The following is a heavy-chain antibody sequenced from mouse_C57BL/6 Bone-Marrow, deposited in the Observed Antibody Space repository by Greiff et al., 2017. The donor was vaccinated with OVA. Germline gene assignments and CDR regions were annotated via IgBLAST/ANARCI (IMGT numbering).Heavy chain of an antibody. CDR2: INPNNGGT. D-gene: IGHD2-1*01. Sequence: EVKLMESGPELVKPGASVKISCKASGYTFTDYYMNWVKQSHGKSLEWIGDINPNNGGTSYNQKFKGKATLTVDKSSSTAYMELRSLTSEDSAVYYGAGGNPGGYYAMDYWGQGTSVTVSP. CDR3: AGGNPGGYYAMDY. J-gene: IGHJ4*01. CDR1: GYTFTDYY. V-gene: IGHV1-26*01.